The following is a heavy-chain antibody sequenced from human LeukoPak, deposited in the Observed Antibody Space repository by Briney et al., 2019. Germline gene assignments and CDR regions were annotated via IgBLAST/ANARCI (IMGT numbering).Heavy chain of an antibody. J-gene: IGHJ3*02. CDR1: GGSISSGSYY. CDR2: IYTSGST. D-gene: IGHD1-14*01. Sequence: SETLSLTCTVSGGSISSGSYYWSWIRQPAGKGLEWIGRIYTSGSTNYNPSLKSRVTISVDTSKNQFSLKLSSVTAADTAVYYCATGMSRDYAFDIWGQGTMVTVSS. CDR3: ATGMSRDYAFDI. V-gene: IGHV4-61*02.